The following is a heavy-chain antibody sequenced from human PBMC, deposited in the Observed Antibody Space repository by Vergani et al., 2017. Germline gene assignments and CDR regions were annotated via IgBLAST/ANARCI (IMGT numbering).Heavy chain of an antibody. CDR2: INPSGGST. J-gene: IGHJ6*02. Sequence: QVQLVQSGAEVKKPGASVKVSCKASGYTFTSYYMHWVRQAPGQGLEWMGIINPSGGSTSYAQKFQGRVTMTMDTSTSTVYMELSSLRSEDPAVYYCARELSSSWYSTSFYYYGMDVWGQGTTVTVSS. D-gene: IGHD6-13*01. CDR1: GYTFTSYY. CDR3: ARELSSSWYSTSFYYYGMDV. V-gene: IGHV1-46*01.